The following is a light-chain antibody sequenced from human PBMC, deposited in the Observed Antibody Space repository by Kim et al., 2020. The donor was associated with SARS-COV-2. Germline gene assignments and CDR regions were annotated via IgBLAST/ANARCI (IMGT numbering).Light chain of an antibody. V-gene: IGLV3-21*04. Sequence: PGKTARITCGGNNIGSKGVHWYEQKPGQAPVLVIYYVSDRPSGIPERFSGANSGNTATLTSSRVEAGDEADYYCQVWDISSDHRVFGGGTQLTVL. CDR3: QVWDISSDHRV. CDR2: YVS. J-gene: IGLJ3*02. CDR1: NIGSKG.